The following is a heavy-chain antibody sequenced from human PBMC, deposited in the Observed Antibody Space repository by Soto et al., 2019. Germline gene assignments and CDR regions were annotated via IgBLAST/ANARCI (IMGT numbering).Heavy chain of an antibody. CDR3: ARAIVRGDAF. V-gene: IGHV3-7*01. J-gene: IGHJ4*02. Sequence: VQLVESGGGLVQPGGSLRLSCAASGFSLSTFWMHWVRQTPGKGLEWLANINHDGTEIYYMDSVKGRFSISRDNAHNSHYLQMNSRRDEDTAIYFCARAIVRGDAFWCQGTLVTVSS. D-gene: IGHD2-2*01. CDR1: GFSLSTFW. CDR2: INHDGTEI.